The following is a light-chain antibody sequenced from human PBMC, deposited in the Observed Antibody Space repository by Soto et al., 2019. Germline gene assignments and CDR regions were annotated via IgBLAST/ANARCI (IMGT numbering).Light chain of an antibody. J-gene: IGKJ4*01. CDR1: QSISNY. V-gene: IGKV1-39*01. Sequence: DIQMTQSPSSLSASVGDRVTITCRASQSISNYLNWYQQKPGKALKLLIFAASSLQRGVPLRFSGSGSGTDFTLTISSLQPEDFATYYCQQTYDSPLFGGGTKVDIK. CDR2: AAS. CDR3: QQTYDSPL.